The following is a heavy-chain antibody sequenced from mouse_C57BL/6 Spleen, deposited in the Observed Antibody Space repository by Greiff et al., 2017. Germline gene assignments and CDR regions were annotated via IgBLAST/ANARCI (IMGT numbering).Heavy chain of an antibody. V-gene: IGHV1-18*01. CDR1: GYTFTDYN. CDR2: INPNNGGT. J-gene: IGHJ3*01. Sequence: EVQLQQSGPELVKPGASVKIPCKASGYTFTDYNMDWVKQSHGKSLEWLGDINPNNGGTIYNQKFKGKATLTVDKSSSTAYMKLRSLASEDTAVYYCARQETAQATFADWGQGTLVTVSA. CDR3: ARQETAQATFAD. D-gene: IGHD3-2*02.